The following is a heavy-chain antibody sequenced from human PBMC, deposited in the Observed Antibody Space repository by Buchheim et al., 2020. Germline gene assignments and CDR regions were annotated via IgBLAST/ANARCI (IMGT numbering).Heavy chain of an antibody. D-gene: IGHD4-17*01. CDR1: GGSFTGYY. CDR3: AILAGGDYNWYFDL. V-gene: IGHV4-34*02. J-gene: IGHJ2*01. CDR2: INTSGTT. Sequence: QVQLQQWGAGLLKPSETLSLTCAVYGGSFTGYYWSWIRQPPGKGREWIGEINTSGTTNQSPSLKSRVTISVDPSKKQFPLKLKSVSAADTAVYYCAILAGGDYNWYFDLWGRGTL.